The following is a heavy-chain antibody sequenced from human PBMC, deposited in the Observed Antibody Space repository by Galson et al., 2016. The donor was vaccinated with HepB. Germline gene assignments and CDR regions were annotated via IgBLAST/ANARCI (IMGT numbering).Heavy chain of an antibody. CDR3: WFFGSGSYISDF. CDR1: GFTFSNFA. Sequence: SLRLSCAASGFTFSNFAMSWVRQAPGKGLEWVSGVSGSGDTTYYADSVKGRFSISRDNSKRTLYLQMNSLRAEDTAVYYCWFFGSGSYISDFWGQGTLVPVSS. V-gene: IGHV3-23*01. CDR2: VSGSGDTT. J-gene: IGHJ4*02. D-gene: IGHD3-10*01.